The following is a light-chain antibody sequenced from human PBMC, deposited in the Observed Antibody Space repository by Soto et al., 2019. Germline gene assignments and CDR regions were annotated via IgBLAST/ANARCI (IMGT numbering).Light chain of an antibody. Sequence: DLQMTQSPSSLSASVGDRVTITCQASQDISNYLNWYQQKPGKAPKLLIYDASNLETGVPSRFIGSGSGTDFTLHISSLQPEDIATYYCQQYDNLLFTFGPGTKVDIK. CDR1: QDISNY. CDR2: DAS. J-gene: IGKJ3*01. CDR3: QQYDNLLFT. V-gene: IGKV1-33*01.